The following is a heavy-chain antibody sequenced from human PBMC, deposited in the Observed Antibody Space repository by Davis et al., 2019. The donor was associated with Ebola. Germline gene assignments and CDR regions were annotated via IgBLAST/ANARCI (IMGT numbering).Heavy chain of an antibody. Sequence: GESLKISCQGSGYSFTSYWIGWVRQMPGKGLEWMGIIYPGYSDTRYSPSFQGQVTISADKSISTAYLQWSSLKASDTAMYYCARPYGSGSYWGMSWDYWGQGTLVTVAS. CDR2: IYPGYSDT. D-gene: IGHD3-10*01. V-gene: IGHV5-51*01. CDR3: ARPYGSGSYWGMSWDY. J-gene: IGHJ4*02. CDR1: GYSFTSYW.